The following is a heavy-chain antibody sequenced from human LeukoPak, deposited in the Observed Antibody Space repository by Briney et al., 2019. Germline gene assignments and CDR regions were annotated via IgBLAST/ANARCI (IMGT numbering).Heavy chain of an antibody. CDR1: GFTFSSYA. D-gene: IGHD3-10*01. CDR2: ISYDGSNK. V-gene: IGHV3-30*04. J-gene: IGHJ6*02. CDR3: ASLWFGEHYYYYGMDV. Sequence: GGSLRLSCAASGFTFSSYAVHWVRQAPGKGLEWVAIISYDGSNKYYADSVKGRFTISRDNAKNSLYLQMNSLRAEDTAVYYCASLWFGEHYYYYGMDVWGQGTTVTVSS.